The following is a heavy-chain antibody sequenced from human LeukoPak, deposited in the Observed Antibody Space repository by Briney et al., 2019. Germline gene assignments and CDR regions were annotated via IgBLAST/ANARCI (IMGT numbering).Heavy chain of an antibody. CDR3: PTEAPMITFGGVIVIPHYYFAY. CDR2: IKSKTDGGTT. J-gene: IGHJ4*02. D-gene: IGHD3-16*02. Sequence: GGSLRLSCAASGFTFSNAWMSWVRQAPGKGLEWVGRIKSKTDGGTTDYAAPVKGRFTISRDDSKNTLYLQMNSLKNEATAVYYCPTEAPMITFGGVIVIPHYYFAYWGQGTLVTVSS. V-gene: IGHV3-15*01. CDR1: GFTFSNAW.